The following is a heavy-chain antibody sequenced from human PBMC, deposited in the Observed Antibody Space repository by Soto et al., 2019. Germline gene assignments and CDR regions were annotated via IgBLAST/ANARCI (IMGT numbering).Heavy chain of an antibody. Sequence: EVQLVESGGGLVQPGGSLKLSCAASGFTFSGSALHWVRQASGKGLEWVGRIRSKGNNYATAYGASLKDRFTISRDDSKNTAYLQMNSLNTEDTAVYYCSRQASDFWSGKPQYYMDVWGKGTTVTVSS. CDR1: GFTFSGSA. D-gene: IGHD3-3*01. J-gene: IGHJ6*03. V-gene: IGHV3-73*01. CDR3: SRQASDFWSGKPQYYMDV. CDR2: IRSKGNNYAT.